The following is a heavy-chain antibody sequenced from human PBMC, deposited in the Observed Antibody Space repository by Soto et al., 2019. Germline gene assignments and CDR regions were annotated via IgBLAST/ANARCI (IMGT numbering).Heavy chain of an antibody. CDR1: GFTFSTYA. Sequence: DVQLLESGGGLVQPGGSLRLSCAASGFTFSTYAMTWVRQTPGKGLEWVAAVSGGSGGSTYYADSVKGRFTISRYNSKITLFLQMNTLRVEDTAVYFFAKAYDSLTLVIGYYFFMDVLGKGTTVTVSS. D-gene: IGHD2-21*01. V-gene: IGHV3-23*01. CDR2: VSGGSGGST. CDR3: AKAYDSLTLVIGYYFFMDV. J-gene: IGHJ6*03.